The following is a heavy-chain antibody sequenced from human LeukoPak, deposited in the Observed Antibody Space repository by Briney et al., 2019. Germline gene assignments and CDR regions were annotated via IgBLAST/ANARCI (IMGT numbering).Heavy chain of an antibody. J-gene: IGHJ6*02. D-gene: IGHD2-15*01. CDR1: GFTFSSYS. Sequence: PGGSLRLSCAASGFTFSSYSMIWVRQAPGKGLEWVSSISSSSNYIYYADSVKGRFTISRDNAESSLYLQLSSLRAEDTAVYYCARDVVRNYYYYGMDVWGQGTTVTVSS. CDR3: ARDVVRNYYYYGMDV. CDR2: ISSSSNYI. V-gene: IGHV3-21*06.